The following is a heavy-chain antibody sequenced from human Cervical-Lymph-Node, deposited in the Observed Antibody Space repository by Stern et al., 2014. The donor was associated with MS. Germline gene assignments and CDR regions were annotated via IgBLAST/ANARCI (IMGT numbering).Heavy chain of an antibody. Sequence: QVTLRESGPTLVKATQPLTLTCTFSGFALRNRGVSVAWIRQPPGKALEWLAVMYWDDEKRYSPSLKSRLSITKDASESQVVLTMTNMDPVDTATYYCTHSLHGDYYDAFDTWGQGTMVTVSS. CDR1: GFALRNRGVS. D-gene: IGHD4-17*01. J-gene: IGHJ3*02. CDR2: MYWDDEK. V-gene: IGHV2-5*02. CDR3: THSLHGDYYDAFDT.